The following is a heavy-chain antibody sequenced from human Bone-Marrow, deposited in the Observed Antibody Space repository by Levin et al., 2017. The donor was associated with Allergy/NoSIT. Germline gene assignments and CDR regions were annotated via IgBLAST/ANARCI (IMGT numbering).Heavy chain of an antibody. CDR3: AREPRRIAAVVVDY. D-gene: IGHD6-13*01. CDR1: GFTFSSYW. J-gene: IGHJ4*02. Sequence: GGSLRLSCAASGFTFSSYWMHWVRQAPGKGLVWVSRINSDGSSTSYADSVKGRFTISRDNAKNTLYLQMNSLRAEDTAVYYCAREPRRIAAVVVDYWGQGTLVTVSS. CDR2: INSDGSST. V-gene: IGHV3-74*01.